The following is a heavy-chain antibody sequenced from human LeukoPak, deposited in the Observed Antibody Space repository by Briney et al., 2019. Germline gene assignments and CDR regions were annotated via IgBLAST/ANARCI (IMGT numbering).Heavy chain of an antibody. D-gene: IGHD6-19*01. Sequence: GGSLRLSCAASGFTFSSYGMSWVRQAPGKGLEWVANINQDGSEKYYVDSVKGRFTISRDKAKNSLYLQMNSLRAEDTAVYYCARAPLGYSSGWLYFDYWGQGTLVTVSS. J-gene: IGHJ4*02. CDR2: INQDGSEK. CDR1: GFTFSSYG. V-gene: IGHV3-7*01. CDR3: ARAPLGYSSGWLYFDY.